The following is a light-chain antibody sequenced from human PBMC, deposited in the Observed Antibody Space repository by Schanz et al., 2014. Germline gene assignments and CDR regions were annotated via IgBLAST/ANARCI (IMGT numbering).Light chain of an antibody. CDR1: SSDVGGYNF. CDR2: DVT. CDR3: SSNGGVNIYV. Sequence: QSALTQPRSVSGSPGQSVTISCTGTSSDVGGYNFVSWYQQNPGKAPKLMIYDVTKRPSGVPDRFSGSKSGNTASLTVSGLQAEDEADYYCSSNGGVNIYVFGTGTKLTVL. J-gene: IGLJ1*01. V-gene: IGLV2-11*01.